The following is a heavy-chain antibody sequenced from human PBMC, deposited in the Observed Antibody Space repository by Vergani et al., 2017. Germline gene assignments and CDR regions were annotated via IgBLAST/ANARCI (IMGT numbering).Heavy chain of an antibody. CDR3: ARGPGYCSSTSCYYFDY. V-gene: IGHV5-10-1*03. Sequence: EVQLVQSGAEVKKPGESLRISCKGSGYSFTSYWISWVRQMPGKGLEWMGRIDPSDSYTNYNPSLKSRVTISVDTSKNQFSLKLSSVTAADTAVYYCARGPGYCSSTSCYYFDYWGQGTLVTVSS. D-gene: IGHD2-2*03. CDR1: GYSFTSYW. CDR2: IDPSDSYT. J-gene: IGHJ4*02.